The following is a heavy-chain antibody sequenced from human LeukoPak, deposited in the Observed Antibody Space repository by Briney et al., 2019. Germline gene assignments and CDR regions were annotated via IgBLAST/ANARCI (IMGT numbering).Heavy chain of an antibody. CDR2: ISGSGGST. Sequence: GGSLRLSCAASGFTFSSYAMSWVRQAPGKGLEWVSAISGSGGSTYYTDSVKGRFTISRDNSKNTLYLQMNSLRAEDTAVYYCAKSGTYHDFWLYFDYWGQGTLVTVSS. J-gene: IGHJ4*02. V-gene: IGHV3-23*01. CDR3: AKSGTYHDFWLYFDY. D-gene: IGHD3-3*01. CDR1: GFTFSSYA.